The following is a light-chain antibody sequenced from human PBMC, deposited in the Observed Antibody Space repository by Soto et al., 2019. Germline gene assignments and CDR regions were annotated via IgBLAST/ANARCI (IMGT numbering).Light chain of an antibody. V-gene: IGKV1-39*01. CDR2: AAS. CDR1: QSISNY. J-gene: IGKJ1*01. CDR3: QQSYSTPRT. Sequence: DIQMTQSPSSLSASVGDRVTITCRASQSISNYLNWYQQKPGKAPKLLMYAASSLQSGVPSRFGGSGSGTDFTLTISSLQPEDFATYYFQQSYSTPRTFGQGTTVEIK.